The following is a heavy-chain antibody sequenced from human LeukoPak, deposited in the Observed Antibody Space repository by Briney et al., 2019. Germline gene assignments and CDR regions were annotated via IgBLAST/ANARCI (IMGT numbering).Heavy chain of an antibody. CDR1: GYTFTSYG. CDR3: ARVRYYDSTIMETYYFDY. CDR2: ISAYNGNT. D-gene: IGHD3-22*01. J-gene: IGHJ4*02. Sequence: ASVKVSCKASGYTFTSYGISWVRQAPGQGLEWMGWISAYNGNTNYAQKLQGRVTMTTDTSTSTAYMGLRSLRSDDTAVYYCARVRYYDSTIMETYYFDYWGQGTLVTVSS. V-gene: IGHV1-18*01.